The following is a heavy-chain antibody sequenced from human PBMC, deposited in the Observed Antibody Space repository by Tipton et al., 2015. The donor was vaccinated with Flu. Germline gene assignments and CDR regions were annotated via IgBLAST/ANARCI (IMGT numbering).Heavy chain of an antibody. CDR3: ARDDGSYYFVDAFDI. CDR1: GGSISSYY. Sequence: TLSLTCTVSGGSISSYYWSWIRQPPGKGLEWIGYIYYSGSTNYNPSLKSRVTISVDTSKNQFSLKLSSVTAADTAVYYCARDDGSYYFVDAFDIWGQGTMVTVSS. V-gene: IGHV4-59*01. CDR2: IYYSGST. D-gene: IGHD1-26*01. J-gene: IGHJ3*02.